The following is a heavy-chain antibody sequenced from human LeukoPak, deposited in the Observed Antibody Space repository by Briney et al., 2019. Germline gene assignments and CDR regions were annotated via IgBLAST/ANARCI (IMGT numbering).Heavy chain of an antibody. J-gene: IGHJ3*02. CDR3: ARGEDYYDSGGYFGDAFDI. CDR1: GASISSGEYY. D-gene: IGHD3-22*01. CDR2: IYTSGST. V-gene: IGHV4-61*02. Sequence: SQTLSLTCTVSGASISSGEYYWSWIRQPAGKGLEWIGRIYTSGSTNYNPSLKSRVTISVDTSKNQFSLKLSSVTAADTAVYYCARGEDYYDSGGYFGDAFDIWGQGTMVTVSS.